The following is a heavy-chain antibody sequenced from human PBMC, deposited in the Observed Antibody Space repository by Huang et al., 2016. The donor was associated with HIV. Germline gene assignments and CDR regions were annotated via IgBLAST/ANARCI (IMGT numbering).Heavy chain of an antibody. J-gene: IGHJ4*02. V-gene: IGHV1-18*01. Sequence: QVQLVQSGAEVKKPGASVKVSCKASGYTFTSYGISWVRQAPGQGLEWIGWSSAYNGHTNYAQKLQGRVTMTTETSTSTAYMERRSLRSDDTAVYYCARDRGAVAGTSPGYWGQGTLVTVSS. CDR2: SSAYNGHT. CDR1: GYTFTSYG. D-gene: IGHD6-19*01. CDR3: ARDRGAVAGTSPGY.